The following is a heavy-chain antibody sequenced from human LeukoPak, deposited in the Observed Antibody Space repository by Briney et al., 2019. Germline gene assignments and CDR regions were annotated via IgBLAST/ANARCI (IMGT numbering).Heavy chain of an antibody. CDR3: ARENQLGYCTNGVCGSWFDP. CDR1: GFTFSSYA. J-gene: IGHJ5*02. V-gene: IGHV3-30*04. Sequence: PGGSLRLSCAASGFTFSSYAMHWVRQAPGKGLEWVAVISYDGSNKYYADSVKGRFTISRDNSKNTLYLQMNSLRAEDTAVYYCARENQLGYCTNGVCGSWFDPWGQGTLVTVSS. CDR2: ISYDGSNK. D-gene: IGHD2-8*01.